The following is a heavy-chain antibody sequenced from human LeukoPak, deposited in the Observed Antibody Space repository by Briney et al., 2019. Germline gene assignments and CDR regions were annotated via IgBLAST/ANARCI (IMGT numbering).Heavy chain of an antibody. CDR2: IYWDDDK. CDR3: AHVTYYYDSSVFDP. D-gene: IGHD3-22*01. CDR1: GFSLSTSGVG. V-gene: IGHV2-5*02. Sequence: SGPTLVNPTQTLTLTCTFSGFSLSTSGVGVGWIRQPPGKALEWLALIYWDDDKRYSPSLKRRLTITKDTSKNQVVLTMTNMDPVDTATYYCAHVTYYYDSSVFDPWGQGTLVTVSS. J-gene: IGHJ5*02.